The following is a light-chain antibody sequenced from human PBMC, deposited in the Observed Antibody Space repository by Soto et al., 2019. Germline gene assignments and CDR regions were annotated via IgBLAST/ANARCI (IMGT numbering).Light chain of an antibody. Sequence: DIQMTQSPSSLSASIGDTVTIACRASQTISTFLNWYHQKPGKAPKLLIYGASSLQGGVPSRFSGSGSGTDFTLTISNLQPEDFATYYCQQSYSLPRTFGQGTRWIS. CDR1: QTISTF. J-gene: IGKJ1*01. CDR2: GAS. V-gene: IGKV1-39*01. CDR3: QQSYSLPRT.